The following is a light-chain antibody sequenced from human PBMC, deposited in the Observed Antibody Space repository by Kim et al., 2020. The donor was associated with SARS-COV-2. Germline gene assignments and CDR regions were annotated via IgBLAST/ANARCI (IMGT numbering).Light chain of an antibody. Sequence: SVRLTCTLSSGHIGYAIAWHQQQPEKGPRYLMKLNSDGSHNKGDGIPDRFSGSSSGAERYLTISSLQSEDEADYYCQTWGTGIWVFGGGTKLTVL. CDR1: SGHIGYA. CDR3: QTWGTGIWV. CDR2: LNSDGSH. V-gene: IGLV4-69*01. J-gene: IGLJ3*02.